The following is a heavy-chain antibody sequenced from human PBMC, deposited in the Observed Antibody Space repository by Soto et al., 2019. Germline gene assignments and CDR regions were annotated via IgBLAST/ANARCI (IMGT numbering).Heavy chain of an antibody. CDR3: AKERGSSWSLPFDY. CDR2: TYYRSKWYN. V-gene: IGHV6-1*01. D-gene: IGHD6-13*01. J-gene: IGHJ4*02. Sequence: PSQTLSLTCVISGDSVSSNSAAWNWIRQSPSRGLEWLGRTYYRSKWYNDYAVSVKSRMTINPDTSKNQFSLQLNSVTPEDTAMYYCAKERGSSWSLPFDYWGQGTLVTVSS. CDR1: GDSVSSNSAA.